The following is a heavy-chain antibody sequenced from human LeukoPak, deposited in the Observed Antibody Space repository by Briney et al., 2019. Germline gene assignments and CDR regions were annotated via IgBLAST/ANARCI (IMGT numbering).Heavy chain of an antibody. CDR2: INHSGST. D-gene: IGHD5-24*01. V-gene: IGHV4-34*01. J-gene: IGHJ6*03. CDR3: ARGFGDGFNSGYYYYMDV. Sequence: SETLSLTCAVYGGSFSGYYWSWIRQPPGKGLEWIGEINHSGSTNYNPSLKSRVTISVDTSKNQFSLKLSSVTAADTAVYYCARGFGDGFNSGYYYYMDVWGKGTTVTVSS. CDR1: GGSFSGYY.